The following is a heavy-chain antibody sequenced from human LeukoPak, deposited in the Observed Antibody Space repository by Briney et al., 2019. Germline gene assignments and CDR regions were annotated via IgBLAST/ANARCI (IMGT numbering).Heavy chain of an antibody. J-gene: IGHJ4*02. Sequence: SETLSLTCTVSGDSISSGSYYWRWIRQPAGKGLEWIGRIYGRGGSNYNPSLKSRVTISVDTSKNQFSLKLSSVTAADTAVYYCARVVFPYYDFWSGSRYYFDYWGQGTLVTVSS. CDR2: IYGRGGS. D-gene: IGHD3-3*01. CDR1: GDSISSGSYY. V-gene: IGHV4-61*02. CDR3: ARVVFPYYDFWSGSRYYFDY.